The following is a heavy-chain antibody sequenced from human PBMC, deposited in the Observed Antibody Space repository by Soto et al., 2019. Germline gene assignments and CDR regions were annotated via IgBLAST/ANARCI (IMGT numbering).Heavy chain of an antibody. Sequence: GGSLRLSCAASGFTLSSYSMNCVRQAPGKGLEWFSSISGSGNYTHYADFLRGRFTISRDNAKTSLYLQMNSLRPEDTAVYYCAREGINNYNEYHLDSWAQGTVVTVSS. D-gene: IGHD2-2*01. J-gene: IGHJ4*02. CDR2: ISGSGNYT. V-gene: IGHV3-21*01. CDR1: GFTLSSYS. CDR3: AREGINNYNEYHLDS.